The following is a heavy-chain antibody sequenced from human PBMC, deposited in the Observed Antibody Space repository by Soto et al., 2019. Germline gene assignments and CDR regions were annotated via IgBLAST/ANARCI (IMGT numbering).Heavy chain of an antibody. CDR1: GYTFTSYG. J-gene: IGHJ4*02. Sequence: GASVKVSCKASGYTFTSYGISWVRQAPGQGLEWMGWIRAYNGYTNYAQKFQGRVTITTDTSTSTAYMELRSLISDDTAVYYCARAGEYSSSSFDYWGQGTLVTVSS. D-gene: IGHD6-6*01. V-gene: IGHV1-18*04. CDR2: IRAYNGYT. CDR3: ARAGEYSSSSFDY.